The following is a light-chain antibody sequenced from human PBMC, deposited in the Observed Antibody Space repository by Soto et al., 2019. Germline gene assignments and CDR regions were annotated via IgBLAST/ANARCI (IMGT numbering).Light chain of an antibody. J-gene: IGLJ3*02. CDR2: SNN. Sequence: QSVLTQPPSASGTPGQRVTISCSGSSSNIGSNAVNWYQQLPGTAPKLLIYSNNQRPSGVPDRFSDSKSGTSASLPISGLQSEDEADYYCAAWDDSLNGPVFGGGTNLTVL. CDR3: AAWDDSLNGPV. V-gene: IGLV1-44*01. CDR1: SSNIGSNA.